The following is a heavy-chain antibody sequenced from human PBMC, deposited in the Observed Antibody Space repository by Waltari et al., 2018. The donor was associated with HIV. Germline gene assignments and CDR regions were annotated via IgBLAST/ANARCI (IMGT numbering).Heavy chain of an antibody. CDR3: ARLRFHSLYYFDS. Sequence: LHLQDSGPGLVQPSDTLYLSSSIHAAPITSISYYCAWIRQPPGKGLEWIGAIYYCGTAYYNPSVKSRFSASLDASKNELSLKLTSVTATDTALYYCARLRFHSLYYFDSWGPGILVTVSS. D-gene: IGHD3-16*01. CDR2: IYYCGTA. J-gene: IGHJ4*02. V-gene: IGHV4-39*01. CDR1: AAPITSISYY.